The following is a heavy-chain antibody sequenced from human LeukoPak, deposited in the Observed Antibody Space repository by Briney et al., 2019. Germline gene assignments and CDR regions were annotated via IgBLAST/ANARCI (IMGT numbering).Heavy chain of an antibody. CDR2: INAGNGLT. J-gene: IGHJ4*02. CDR3: LRAPKDYDGPGGAVDY. Sequence: GASVKVSCKGSGYTFIRYTMYWVSQAPGQSLEWMGWINAGNGLTKYSQKFQGRLTIARDTSARTIYMELSNLRSEAPAVFYCLRAPKDYDGPGGAVDYWGQGTLVTVSS. D-gene: IGHD3-10*01. V-gene: IGHV1-3*01. CDR1: GYTFIRYT.